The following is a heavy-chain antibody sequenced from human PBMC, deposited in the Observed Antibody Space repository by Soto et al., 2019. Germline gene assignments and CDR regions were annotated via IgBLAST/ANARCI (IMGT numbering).Heavy chain of an antibody. V-gene: IGHV3-74*01. Sequence: EVQLVESGGGLVQPGGSLRLSCAASGFTFSSYWMHWVRQAPGKGLVWVSRINSDGSSTSYADSVKGRFTISRDNAKNTLYLQMNSLRAEDTAVYYCAQEASSGWYWGWFDPWGQGTLVTVSS. CDR3: AQEASSGWYWGWFDP. D-gene: IGHD6-19*01. CDR1: GFTFSSYW. J-gene: IGHJ5*02. CDR2: INSDGSST.